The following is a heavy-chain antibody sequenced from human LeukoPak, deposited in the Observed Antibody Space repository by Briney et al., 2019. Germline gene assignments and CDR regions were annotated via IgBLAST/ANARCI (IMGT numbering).Heavy chain of an antibody. Sequence: GGSLRLSCAASGFTFSSYEMNWVRQAPGKGLEWVSYISSSGSTIYYADSVKGRFTISRDNAKNSLYLQMNSLRAEDTAIYYCARDLRIVSGSYLDYWGQGTLVTVSS. D-gene: IGHD1-26*01. CDR1: GFTFSSYE. CDR3: ARDLRIVSGSYLDY. V-gene: IGHV3-48*03. CDR2: ISSSGSTI. J-gene: IGHJ4*02.